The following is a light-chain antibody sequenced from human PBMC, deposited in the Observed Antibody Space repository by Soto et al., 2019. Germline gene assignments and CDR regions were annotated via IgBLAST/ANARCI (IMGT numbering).Light chain of an antibody. CDR1: SSDVGVYDY. J-gene: IGLJ3*02. V-gene: IGLV2-14*01. CDR2: EDS. CDR3: SSYTSISPWV. Sequence: QSALTQPASVSGSPGQSITISCSGTSSDVGVYDYVSWYQQHPGKAPKLMIYEDSNRPSGVSLRFSGSKSGNTASLTISGLQVEDEADYYCSSYTSISPWVFGGGTKLTVL.